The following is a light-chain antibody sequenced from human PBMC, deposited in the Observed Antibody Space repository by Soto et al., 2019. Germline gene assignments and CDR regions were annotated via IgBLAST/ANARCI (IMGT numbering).Light chain of an antibody. CDR1: SSDVGGYNY. CDR2: DVT. Sequence: QSALTQPRSVSGSPGQTVTLSCTGTSSDVGGYNYVSWYQQHPGKVPKLIIFDVTQRPSGVPDRFSASKSGNTASLTISGLQSEDEADYYCSSYSGIYTLVFGGGTKVTVL. V-gene: IGLV2-11*01. CDR3: SSYSGIYTLV. J-gene: IGLJ2*01.